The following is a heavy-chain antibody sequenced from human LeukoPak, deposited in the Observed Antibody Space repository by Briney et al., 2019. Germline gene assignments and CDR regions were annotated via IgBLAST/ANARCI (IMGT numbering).Heavy chain of an antibody. V-gene: IGHV3-30*18. CDR3: ANSHTSSWYYCNH. CDR2: MSYDGSNK. J-gene: IGHJ4*02. Sequence: PGGSLRLSCAASGFTFSIYGMHWVRQAPGKGLEWAAVMSYDGSNKYYADSVKGRFTISRDNSKNTLYLQMNSLRAEDTAVYYCANSHTSSWYYCNHWGQGTLVTVSS. D-gene: IGHD6-13*01. CDR1: GFTFSIYG.